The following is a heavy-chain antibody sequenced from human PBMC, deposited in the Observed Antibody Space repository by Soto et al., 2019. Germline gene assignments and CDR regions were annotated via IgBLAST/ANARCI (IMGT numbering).Heavy chain of an antibody. J-gene: IGHJ4*02. CDR1: GFTFSSYG. D-gene: IGHD3-22*01. Sequence: QVQLVESGGGVVQPGRSLRLSCAASGFTFSSYGMHWVRQAPGKGLEWVAVISYDGSNKYYADSVKGRFTISRENSQNALYLQMNSLRAEDTAVYYCAKSTSGTGYDSRGYYYVRPDYWGQGTLVTVSS. CDR3: AKSTSGTGYDSRGYYYVRPDY. V-gene: IGHV3-30*18. CDR2: ISYDGSNK.